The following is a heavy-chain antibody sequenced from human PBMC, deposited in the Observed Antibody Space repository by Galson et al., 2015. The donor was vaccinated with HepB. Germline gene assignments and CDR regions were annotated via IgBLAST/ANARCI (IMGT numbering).Heavy chain of an antibody. CDR3: TRRYNRGNNHYYYYMDV. D-gene: IGHD5-24*01. CDR1: GFTFSSYA. CDR2: ISGSGGST. J-gene: IGHJ6*03. V-gene: IGHV3-23*01. Sequence: SLRLSCAASGFTFSSYAMSWVRQAPGKGLEWVSAISGSGGSTYYADSVKGRFTISRDNSKNTLYLQMNSLRAEDTAVYYCTRRYNRGNNHYYYYMDVWGKGTTVTVSS.